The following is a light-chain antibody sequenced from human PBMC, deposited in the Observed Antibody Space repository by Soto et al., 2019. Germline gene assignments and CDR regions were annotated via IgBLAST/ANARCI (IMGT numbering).Light chain of an antibody. Sequence: EIVMTQSPATLSVSTGERATLSCRASQSVSSNLAWYQQKPGQAPRLLIYGASTRATGIPARFSGSGSGTEFTLTISSLQSEDFVVYYCQHYNNWPPWTFGQGTTV. CDR2: GAS. CDR1: QSVSSN. J-gene: IGKJ1*01. V-gene: IGKV3-15*01. CDR3: QHYNNWPPWT.